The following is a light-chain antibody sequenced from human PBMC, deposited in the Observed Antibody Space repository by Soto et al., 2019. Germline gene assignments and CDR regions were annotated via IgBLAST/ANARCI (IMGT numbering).Light chain of an antibody. J-gene: IGLJ2*01. Sequence: QSALTQPASVSGSPGQSITISCTGTSSDVGGYNYVSWYQQHPGKAPKLMIYDVSNRTSGVSNRFSGSKSGNTASLTISGLQAEDEAEYYCSSYTSSSTLVFGGGTKLTVL. V-gene: IGLV2-14*01. CDR2: DVS. CDR1: SSDVGGYNY. CDR3: SSYTSSSTLV.